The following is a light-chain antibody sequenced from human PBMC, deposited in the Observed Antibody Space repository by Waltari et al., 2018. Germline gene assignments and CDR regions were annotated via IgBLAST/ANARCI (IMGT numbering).Light chain of an antibody. CDR1: SSDIDFDAY. CDR3: SSFTGTIWV. J-gene: IGLJ3*02. V-gene: IGLV2-14*01. CDR2: GVT. Sequence: QSALTQPASVSGSPGQSITISCTGSSSDIDFDAYVSWDQHLPGKAPKLMIYGVTNRPSGISNRFSGSKSDNTASLTISGLQADDEADYYCSSFTGTIWVFGGGTKLTVL.